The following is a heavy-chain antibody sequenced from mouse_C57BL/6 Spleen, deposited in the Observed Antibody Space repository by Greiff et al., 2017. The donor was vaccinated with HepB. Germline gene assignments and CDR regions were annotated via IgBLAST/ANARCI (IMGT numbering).Heavy chain of an antibody. Sequence: QVHVKQSGAELVKPGASVKLSCTASGFNIKDYYMHWVKQRPGQGLEWIGNINPSNGGTNYNEKFKSKATLTVDKSSSTAYMQLSSLTSEDSAVYYCARRQAYYKDAMDYWGQGTSVTVSS. CDR3: ARRQAYYKDAMDY. CDR2: INPSNGGT. D-gene: IGHD2-12*01. CDR1: GFNIKDYY. J-gene: IGHJ4*01. V-gene: IGHV1-53*01.